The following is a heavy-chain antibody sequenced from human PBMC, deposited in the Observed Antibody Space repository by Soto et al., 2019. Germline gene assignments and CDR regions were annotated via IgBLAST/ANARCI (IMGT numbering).Heavy chain of an antibody. CDR3: ARGTTRIRGLFDY. CDR2: IYHSEST. Sequence: PSETLSLTCAVSGGSMYTPNWWTWVRQTPGKGLQWIGEIYHSESTNYNPSLKSRVTISVDKSKTQSSLNLTSVTAADTAMYYCARGTTRIRGLFDYWGQGILVTVSS. V-gene: IGHV4-4*02. D-gene: IGHD1-1*01. J-gene: IGHJ4*02. CDR1: GGSMYTPNW.